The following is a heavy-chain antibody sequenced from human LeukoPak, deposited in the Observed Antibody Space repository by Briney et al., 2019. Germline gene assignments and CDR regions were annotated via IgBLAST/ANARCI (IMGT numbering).Heavy chain of an antibody. D-gene: IGHD4-17*01. Sequence: PSVKVSCKISGYTFTDYFIHWVRQAPGQGLEWMGWTSSKSGDRKCTQKFQGRVTMTSDTSLSTVYMELDRLTFDDTTVFFFARDNYGTLDYWGQGSLVTVSS. J-gene: IGHJ4*02. CDR1: GYTFTDYF. CDR2: TSSKSGDR. CDR3: ARDNYGTLDY. V-gene: IGHV1-2*02.